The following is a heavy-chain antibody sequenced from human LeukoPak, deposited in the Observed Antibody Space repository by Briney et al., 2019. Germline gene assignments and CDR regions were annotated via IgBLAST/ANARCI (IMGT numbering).Heavy chain of an antibody. Sequence: GESLKISCKGSGYSFTNYWTAWVRQMPGKGLEWMGIIYPGDSDTRYSPSFQGQVTISADKSISTAYLQWSSLKASDTAMYYCARRRYCSSTSCYEGAFDIWGQGTMVTVSS. J-gene: IGHJ3*02. V-gene: IGHV5-51*01. D-gene: IGHD2-2*01. CDR1: GYSFTNYW. CDR3: ARRRYCSSTSCYEGAFDI. CDR2: IYPGDSDT.